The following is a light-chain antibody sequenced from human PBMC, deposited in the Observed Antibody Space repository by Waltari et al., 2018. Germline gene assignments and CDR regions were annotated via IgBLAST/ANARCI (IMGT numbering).Light chain of an antibody. CDR1: TGPVTRYYY. J-gene: IGLJ3*02. V-gene: IGLV7-43*01. CDR3: LLYYGCPWV. CDR2: STS. Sequence: QTVVTQEPSLTVSPGGTVTLTCASSTGPVTRYYYPNWFQQKPGQAPRALIHSTSVRYSCTPTLFAGSLLGDNTALPLSVIQPEDEADYYCLLYYGCPWVFCGVTKVTFL.